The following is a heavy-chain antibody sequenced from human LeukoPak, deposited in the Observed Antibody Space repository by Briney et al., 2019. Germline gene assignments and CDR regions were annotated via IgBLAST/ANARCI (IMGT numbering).Heavy chain of an antibody. CDR3: ARGRPSKIDY. CDR2: MNPNSGNT. Sequence: PSASVKVSCKASGYTFTGYYMHWVRQAPGQGLEWMGWMNPNSGNTGYAQKFQGRVTMTRNTSISTAYMELSSLRSEDTAVYYCARGRPSKIDYWGQGTLVTVSS. V-gene: IGHV1-8*02. J-gene: IGHJ4*02. CDR1: GYTFTGYY.